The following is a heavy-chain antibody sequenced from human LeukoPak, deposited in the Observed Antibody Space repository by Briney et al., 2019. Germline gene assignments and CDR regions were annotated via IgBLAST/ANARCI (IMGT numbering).Heavy chain of an antibody. D-gene: IGHD4-23*01. CDR1: GGPITSDIFY. Sequence: PSETLSLTCTVSGGPITSDIFYWIWIPQHPGKGLEWIVSIHNNRATTHAQSLESRLTISLDTSENQFSLKISYVTAADTAMYYCGRVGGNSNSWGQGTLVSVSS. CDR2: IHNNRAT. J-gene: IGHJ5*01. V-gene: IGHV4-31*03. CDR3: GRVGGNSNS.